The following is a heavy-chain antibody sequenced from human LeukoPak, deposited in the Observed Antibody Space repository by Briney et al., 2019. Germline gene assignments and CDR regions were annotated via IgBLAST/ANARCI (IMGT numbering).Heavy chain of an antibody. CDR1: GFTFSSYA. V-gene: IGHV3-66*01. Sequence: GSLRLSCAASGFTFSSYAMSWVRQAPGKGLEWVSVIYSGGSTYYADSVKGRFTISRDNSKNTLYLQMNSLRAEDTAVYYCARETGSGDSSGQMYFQHWGQGTLVTVSS. D-gene: IGHD3-22*01. J-gene: IGHJ1*01. CDR3: ARETGSGDSSGQMYFQH. CDR2: IYSGGST.